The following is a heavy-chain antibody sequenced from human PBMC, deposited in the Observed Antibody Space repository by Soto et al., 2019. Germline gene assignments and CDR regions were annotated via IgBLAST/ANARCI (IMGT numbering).Heavy chain of an antibody. CDR3: EGGSGWICDT. D-gene: IGHD6-19*01. CDR1: GFTFSPYW. CDR2: IKDDGVDE. Sequence: EVQLVESGGGLVQPGGSLRLSCAASGFTFSPYWMSWVRQAPGKGLEWVAIIKDDGVDEHYLEAVRGRFTISRDNAKKSLYLAMDSLRVEDTAVYYCEGGSGWICDTWGQGTLVTVSS. J-gene: IGHJ5*02. V-gene: IGHV3-7*05.